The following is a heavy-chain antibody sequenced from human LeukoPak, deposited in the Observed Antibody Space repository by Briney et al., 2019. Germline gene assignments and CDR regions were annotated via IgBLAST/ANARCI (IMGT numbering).Heavy chain of an antibody. CDR2: ISPSSTYI. CDR1: GFTFSSFK. J-gene: IGHJ4*02. D-gene: IGHD3-16*01. Sequence: GGSLRLSCAASGFTFSSFKMTWIRQAPGKGLEWVASISPSSTYIYYGDSLKGRVTVSRDNAKSLLFLHMSSLRPDDTAVYYCARDFTGGEYFDSWGQGALVSVSS. V-gene: IGHV3-21*06. CDR3: ARDFTGGEYFDS.